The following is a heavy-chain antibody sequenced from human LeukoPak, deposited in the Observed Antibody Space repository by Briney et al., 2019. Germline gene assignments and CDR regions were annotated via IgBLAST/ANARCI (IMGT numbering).Heavy chain of an antibody. CDR3: ARDRATGFSDALDI. V-gene: IGHV3-66*01. Sequence: GGSLRLSCAASGFTVSTNYMNWVRQAPGKGLEWVSVLYSDGSTYYADSVKGRFTISRDNSKNTLSLQMNSLRAEDTAVYYCARDRATGFSDALDIWGRGTMVIVSS. D-gene: IGHD2/OR15-2a*01. CDR1: GFTVSTNY. CDR2: LYSDGST. J-gene: IGHJ3*02.